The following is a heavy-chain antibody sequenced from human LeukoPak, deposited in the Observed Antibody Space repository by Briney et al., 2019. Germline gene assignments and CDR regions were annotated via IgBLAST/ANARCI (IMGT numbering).Heavy chain of an antibody. J-gene: IGHJ4*02. CDR1: GFTYRSYW. D-gene: IGHD6-25*01. CDR3: ARDVWTGAAVSDY. V-gene: IGHV3-7*01. Sequence: GVSLRLSCGVCGFTYRSYWVTGAPGARGKGLEGLANTKEEGMIQSTLDSVRGRSPISRENAKTSAYLQLNSLGANDTAVYYCARDVWTGAAVSDYSGQGTLVTPSS. CDR2: TKEEGMI.